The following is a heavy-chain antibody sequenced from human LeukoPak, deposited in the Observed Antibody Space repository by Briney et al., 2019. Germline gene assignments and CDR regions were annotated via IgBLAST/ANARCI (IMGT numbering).Heavy chain of an antibody. CDR1: GGSVSSGSYY. J-gene: IGHJ4*02. V-gene: IGHV4-61*01. CDR2: ISYSGST. Sequence: SETLSLTCTVSGGSVSSGSYYWSWIRQPPGKGLEWIGYISYSGSTNYNPSLKSRVTISVGTSKNQFSLKLSSVTAADTAVYYCAKAPRNSSTMLDYWGQGTLLTVSS. CDR3: AKAPRNSSTMLDY. D-gene: IGHD6-13*01.